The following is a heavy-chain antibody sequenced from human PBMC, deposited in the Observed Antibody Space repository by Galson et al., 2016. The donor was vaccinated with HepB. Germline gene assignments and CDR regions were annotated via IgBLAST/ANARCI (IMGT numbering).Heavy chain of an antibody. CDR1: GFTFNRHA. V-gene: IGHV3-23*01. Sequence: SLRLSCAASGFTFNRHAMSWVRRTPGKGLEWVSSISGSGDKTFHAESVKGRFTISRDNSRDTLFLQMNSLTVDDTAVYYCAKDAKRMTSGNGGTYDSWGQGTLVTVSS. CDR2: ISGSGDKT. CDR3: AKDAKRMTSGNGGTYDS. D-gene: IGHD4-23*01. J-gene: IGHJ4*02.